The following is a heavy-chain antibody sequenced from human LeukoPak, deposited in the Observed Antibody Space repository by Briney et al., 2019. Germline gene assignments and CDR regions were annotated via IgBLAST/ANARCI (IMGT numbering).Heavy chain of an antibody. J-gene: IGHJ6*02. D-gene: IGHD2-2*01. CDR1: GFTFSSYA. CDR3: ARDSCSSTSCYSQYYYYGMDV. Sequence: PGGSLRLSCAASGFTFSSYAMSWVRQAPGKGLEWVSYISSSSSTIYYADSVKGRFTISRDNAKNSLYLQMNSLRAEDTAVYYCARDSCSSTSCYSQYYYYGMDVWGQGTTVTVSS. CDR2: ISSSSSTI. V-gene: IGHV3-48*01.